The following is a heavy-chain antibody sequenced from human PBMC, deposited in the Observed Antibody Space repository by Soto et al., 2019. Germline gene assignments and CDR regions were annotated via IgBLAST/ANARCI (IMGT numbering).Heavy chain of an antibody. CDR3: ARVFDCSAASCHLDF. J-gene: IGHJ4*02. V-gene: IGHV3-7*01. CDR2: IKQDGSEK. Sequence: GSLRLSCAASGFTFSTYWMNWVRQAPGKGLEWVANIKQDGSEKYYVDSVTGRFTISRDNAKNSLFLQMNSLRAEDTALYYCARVFDCSAASCHLDFWGRGTLVTVSS. D-gene: IGHD2-15*01. CDR1: GFTFSTYW.